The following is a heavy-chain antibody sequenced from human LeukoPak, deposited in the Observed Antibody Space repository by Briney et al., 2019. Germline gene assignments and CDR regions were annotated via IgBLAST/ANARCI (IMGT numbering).Heavy chain of an antibody. Sequence: GGSLRLSCAASGFTFSSYSMNWVRQAPGKGLEWVSSISSSSSYIYYADSVKGRFTISRDNAKNSLYLQMNSLRAEDTAVYYCVRGSQWNPGIAAAGNFDYWGQGTLVTVPS. V-gene: IGHV3-21*01. J-gene: IGHJ4*02. CDR1: GFTFSSYS. CDR2: ISSSSSYI. D-gene: IGHD6-13*01. CDR3: VRGSQWNPGIAAAGNFDY.